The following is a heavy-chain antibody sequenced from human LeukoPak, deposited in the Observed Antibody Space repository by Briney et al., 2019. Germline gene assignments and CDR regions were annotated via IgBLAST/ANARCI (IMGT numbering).Heavy chain of an antibody. D-gene: IGHD2-15*01. CDR2: ISDSGGDT. CDR3: AKGSGGGRPYYFDF. V-gene: IGHV3-23*01. J-gene: IGHJ4*02. Sequence: GGSLRLSCAASGFTFSSYAMGWVRQAPGKGLEWVSAISDSGGDTYYADSVKGRSTISKDNSKNTLSLQMNSLISDDTAVYYCAKGSGGGRPYYFDFWAQGALVTVSS. CDR1: GFTFSSYA.